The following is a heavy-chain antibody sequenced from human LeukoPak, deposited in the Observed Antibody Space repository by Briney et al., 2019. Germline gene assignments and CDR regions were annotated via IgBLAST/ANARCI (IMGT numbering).Heavy chain of an antibody. D-gene: IGHD1-26*01. J-gene: IGHJ4*02. Sequence: SETLSLTCTVSGGSISSYYWSWIRQPPGKGLEWIGYIYYSGNTNYNPSLKSRVTISVDTSKNQFSLKLTSVTAADTAVYYCASMTGRYTQNFDYWGQGTLVTVSS. CDR1: GGSISSYY. CDR2: IYYSGNT. V-gene: IGHV4-59*01. CDR3: ASMTGRYTQNFDY.